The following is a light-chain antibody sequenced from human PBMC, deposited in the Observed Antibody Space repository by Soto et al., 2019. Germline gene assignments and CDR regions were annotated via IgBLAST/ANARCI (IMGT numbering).Light chain of an antibody. CDR1: QSVSSSY. V-gene: IGKV3-20*01. J-gene: IGKJ5*01. CDR2: GTS. Sequence: EIVMTQSPVTLSLSPGGRATLSCRASQSVSSSYLAWYQQKPGQAPRLLIYGTSSRATGIPDRFSGSGSGTDFTRTISRLEPEDFAVYYCQQYGNSPITFGQGTRLEIK. CDR3: QQYGNSPIT.